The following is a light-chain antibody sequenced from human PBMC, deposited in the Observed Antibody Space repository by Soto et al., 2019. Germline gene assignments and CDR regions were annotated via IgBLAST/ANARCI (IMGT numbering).Light chain of an antibody. V-gene: IGLV2-14*01. Sequence: QSALTQPASVSGSPGQSITISCTGTSSDVGGYNYVSWYQQHPGKAPKLMIYEVSNRLSGVSNRFSGSKSGNTASLTISGLQAEDEADYHCSSYTSSSTLGVFGGGTKLTVL. CDR2: EVS. CDR3: SSYTSSSTLGV. J-gene: IGLJ2*01. CDR1: SSDVGGYNY.